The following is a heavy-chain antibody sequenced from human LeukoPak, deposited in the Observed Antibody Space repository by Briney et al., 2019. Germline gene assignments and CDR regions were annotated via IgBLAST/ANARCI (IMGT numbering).Heavy chain of an antibody. CDR3: AKGRDTSGRQNFDF. V-gene: IGHV3-23*01. CDR1: GFTFTSYG. Sequence: PGGSLRLSCEASGFTFTSYGMHWVRQAPGKGLEWVSSVSASGSATFYTDSMNGRFTISRDNAKNTFFLQMKNLRPGDTALYYCAKGRDTSGRQNFDFWGQGTLVTVSP. CDR2: VSASGSAT. J-gene: IGHJ4*02. D-gene: IGHD6-19*01.